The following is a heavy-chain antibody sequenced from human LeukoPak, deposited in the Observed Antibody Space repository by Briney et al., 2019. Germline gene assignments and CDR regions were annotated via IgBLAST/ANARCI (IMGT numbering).Heavy chain of an antibody. J-gene: IGHJ4*02. CDR1: GFTVSTNY. Sequence: GGSLRLSCAASGFTVSTNYMSWVRQAPGKGLEWVSVIYSGGSTYYADSVKGRFAISRHNSENTLYLQMNSLRAEDTAVYYCAGGMSNPFDYWGQGTLVTVSS. CDR2: IYSGGST. D-gene: IGHD5/OR15-5a*01. V-gene: IGHV3-53*04. CDR3: AGGMSNPFDY.